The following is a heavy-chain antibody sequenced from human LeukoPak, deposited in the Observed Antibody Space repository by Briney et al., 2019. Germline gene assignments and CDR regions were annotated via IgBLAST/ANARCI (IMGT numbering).Heavy chain of an antibody. CDR2: ISSSSSYI. V-gene: IGHV3-21*01. CDR1: GFTFSSYS. J-gene: IGHJ4*02. D-gene: IGHD6-19*01. Sequence: GGSLRLSCAASGFTFSSYSMNWVRQAPGKGLEWVSSISSSSSYIYYADSVKGRFTISRDNAKNSLYLQMNSLRAGDTAVYYCARDGSSGWYGVYYFDYWGQGTLVTVSS. CDR3: ARDGSSGWYGVYYFDY.